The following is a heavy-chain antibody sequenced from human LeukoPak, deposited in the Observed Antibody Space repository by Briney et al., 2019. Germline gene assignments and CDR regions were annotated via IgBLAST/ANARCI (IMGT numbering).Heavy chain of an antibody. V-gene: IGHV4-61*08. CDR2: IYYSGST. D-gene: IGHD3-10*01. CDR1: GDSISSGDYY. CDR3: ARVFDSGSQAYFYYMDV. Sequence: SQTLSLTCTVSGDSISSGDYYWSWIRQPPGKGLEWIGYIYYSGSTNYNPSLKSRVTISVDTSKNQFSLKVSSVTAADTAVYYCARVFDSGSQAYFYYMDVWDKGTTVTIFS. J-gene: IGHJ6*03.